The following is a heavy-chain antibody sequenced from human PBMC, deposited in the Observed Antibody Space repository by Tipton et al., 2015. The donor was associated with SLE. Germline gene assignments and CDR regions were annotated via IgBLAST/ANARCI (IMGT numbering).Heavy chain of an antibody. CDR2: IKQDGSEK. V-gene: IGHV3-7*05. CDR3: ASGVGAAGTR. J-gene: IGHJ4*02. D-gene: IGHD6-13*01. CDR1: GFTFSHYS. Sequence: SLRLSCAASGFTFSHYSMSWVRQAPGKGLEWVANIKQDGSEKYYVDSVEGRFTISRDNAKNSLYLQMNSLRAEDTAVYYCASGVGAAGTRWGQGTLVTVPS.